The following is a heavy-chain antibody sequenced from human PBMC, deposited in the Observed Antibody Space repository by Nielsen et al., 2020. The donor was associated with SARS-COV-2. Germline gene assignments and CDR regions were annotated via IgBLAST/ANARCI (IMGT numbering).Heavy chain of an antibody. CDR1: ELIFGGSW. CDR3: ARDAAYSRFDY. Sequence: GGSLELSFAASELIFGGSWRFWVRRAPGKGLDWLANINEDGSVVNYVDSVKGRFTISRDNAGKSLYLQMNSLRAEDTAVYYCARDAAYSRFDYWGQGTLVTVSS. V-gene: IGHV3-7*05. J-gene: IGHJ4*02. D-gene: IGHD4-11*01. CDR2: INEDGSVV.